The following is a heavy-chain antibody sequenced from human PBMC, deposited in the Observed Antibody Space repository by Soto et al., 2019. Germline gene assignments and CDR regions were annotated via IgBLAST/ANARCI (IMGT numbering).Heavy chain of an antibody. CDR1: VFTFSSYG. J-gene: IGHJ6*03. V-gene: IGHV3-33*01. CDR2: TWYEGSNQ. D-gene: IGHD2-2*01. Sequence: GGSIRLPSAASVFTFSSYGNNWVRQDPGTRLERVAVTWYEGSNQYYADAVKGRFTIPRDNSKNPLYRQMNSLRAEDTAVYYCASDIVVVPAAGGYMDVWGKGTTVTVSS. CDR3: ASDIVVVPAAGGYMDV.